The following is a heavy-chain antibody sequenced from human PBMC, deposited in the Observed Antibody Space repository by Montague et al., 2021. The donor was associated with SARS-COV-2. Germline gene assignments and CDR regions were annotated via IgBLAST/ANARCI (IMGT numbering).Heavy chain of an antibody. CDR1: GASMSSYH. V-gene: IGHV4-59*12. D-gene: IGHD3-10*01. J-gene: IGHJ4*02. CDR3: ARDVRYYYDQ. CDR2: VSYRGST. Sequence: SETLSLTCSVSGASMSSYHWVWIRQPPGKGLEWIGYVSYRGSTNYNLSLKSRVTVSLDTSKNRFSLRVTSVTAADTAVYYCARDVRYYYDQWGQGTLVTVSS.